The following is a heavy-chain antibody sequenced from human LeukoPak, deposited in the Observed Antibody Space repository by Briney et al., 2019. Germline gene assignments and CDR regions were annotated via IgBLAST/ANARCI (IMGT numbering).Heavy chain of an antibody. CDR3: ARERGAVGSNSDWYFDL. J-gene: IGHJ2*01. V-gene: IGHV1-46*01. Sequence: ASVKVSFKASGYTFTSYYMHWVRQAPGQGLEWMGIINPSGGSTSYAQKFQGRVTMTRDTSTTTVYMELSSLRSADTAVYYCARERGAVGSNSDWYFDLWGGGTLVTASS. D-gene: IGHD4-23*01. CDR1: GYTFTSYY. CDR2: INPSGGST.